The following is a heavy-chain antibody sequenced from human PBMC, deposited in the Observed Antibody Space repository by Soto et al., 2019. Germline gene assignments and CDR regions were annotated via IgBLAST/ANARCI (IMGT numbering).Heavy chain of an antibody. CDR2: VYYTGST. CDR1: GDSITSGSYY. V-gene: IGHV4-31*03. Sequence: QVHLQESGPALVKPSQTLSLTCTVSGDSITSGSYYWTWIRQHPGKGLEYIGNVYYTGSTYYTPSLLSRLTMSADTSENQFSLKLTSVTAADTAVYYCARGAFGGNSGFGLVDYWGQGTLVTVSS. D-gene: IGHD2-21*02. J-gene: IGHJ4*02. CDR3: ARGAFGGNSGFGLVDY.